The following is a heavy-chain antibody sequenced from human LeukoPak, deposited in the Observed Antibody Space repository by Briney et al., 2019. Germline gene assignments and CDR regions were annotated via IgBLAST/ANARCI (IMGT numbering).Heavy chain of an antibody. J-gene: IGHJ4*02. CDR3: ARGTGEGYSYGRYYFDY. CDR2: INPNSGGT. CDR1: GYTFTGYY. D-gene: IGHD5-18*01. V-gene: IGHV1-2*02. Sequence: ASVKVSCKASGYTFTGYYMHWVRQAPGQGLEWMGWINPNSGGTNYAQKFQGRVTMTRDTSISTAYMELSRLRSDDTAVYYCARGTGEGYSYGRYYFDYWGQGTLVTVSS.